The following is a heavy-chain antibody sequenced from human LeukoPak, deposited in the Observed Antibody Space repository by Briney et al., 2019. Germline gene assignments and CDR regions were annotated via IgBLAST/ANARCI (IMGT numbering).Heavy chain of an antibody. CDR2: IYSGGST. V-gene: IGHV3-53*01. Sequence: PGGSLRLSCAASGFTVSSNYMSWVRQAPGKGLEWVSVIYSGGSTYYADSVKGRFTISRDNSKNTLYLQMNSPRAEDTAVYYCAKAQDYYYMDVWGKGTTVTVSS. CDR3: AKAQDYYYMDV. CDR1: GFTVSSNY. J-gene: IGHJ6*03.